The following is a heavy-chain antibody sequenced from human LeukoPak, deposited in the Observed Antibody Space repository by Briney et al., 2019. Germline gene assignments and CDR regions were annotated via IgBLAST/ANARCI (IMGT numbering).Heavy chain of an antibody. CDR1: GFTFTNYS. V-gene: IGHV3-21*01. J-gene: IGHJ5*02. CDR3: ARDPWGYDP. D-gene: IGHD7-27*01. CDR2: ITTYSSHI. Sequence: GGSLRLSCAASGFTFTNYSIHWVRQAPGKGLEWVSSITTYSSHISYADSVKGRFTISRDNSKNSLYLLMTNLKAEDTAVYYCARDPWGYDPWGQGTLVIVS.